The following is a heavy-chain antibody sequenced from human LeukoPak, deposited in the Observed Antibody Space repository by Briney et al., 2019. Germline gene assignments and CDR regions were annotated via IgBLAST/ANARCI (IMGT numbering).Heavy chain of an antibody. J-gene: IGHJ5*02. D-gene: IGHD3-10*01. Sequence: ASVKVSFKASGYTFTVYYMHWVRQAPGQGLEWMGWINPNSGGTNYAQKFQGWVTMTRDTSISTAYMELSRLRSDDTAVYYCARARMVRGVISSWFDPWGQGPLVTVS. V-gene: IGHV1-2*04. CDR1: GYTFTVYY. CDR3: ARARMVRGVISSWFDP. CDR2: INPNSGGT.